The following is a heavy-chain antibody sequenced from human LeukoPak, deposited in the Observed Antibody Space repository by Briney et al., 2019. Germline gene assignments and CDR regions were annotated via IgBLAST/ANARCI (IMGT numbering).Heavy chain of an antibody. Sequence: PSETLSLTCTVSGGSISSSSYYWGWIRQPPGKGLEWIGSIYYSGSTYYNPSLKSRVTISVDTSKNQFSLKLSSVTAADTAVYYCARDLGPFSGWYLDYWGQGTLVTVSS. D-gene: IGHD6-19*01. CDR3: ARDLGPFSGWYLDY. CDR2: IYYSGST. V-gene: IGHV4-39*02. J-gene: IGHJ4*02. CDR1: GGSISSSSYY.